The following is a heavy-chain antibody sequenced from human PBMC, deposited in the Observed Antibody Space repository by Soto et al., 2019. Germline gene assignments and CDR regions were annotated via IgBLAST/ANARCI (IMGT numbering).Heavy chain of an antibody. CDR2: IIPIFGTA. CDR1: GGTFSSYA. V-gene: IGHV1-69*13. J-gene: IGHJ6*02. Sequence: SVKVSCKASGGTFSSYAISWVRQAPGQGLEWMGGIIPIFGTANYAQKFQGRVTITADESTSTAYMELSGLRSEDTAVYYCARLYYYDSSRDYYYGMDVWGQGTTVTVSS. CDR3: ARLYYYDSSRDYYYGMDV. D-gene: IGHD3-22*01.